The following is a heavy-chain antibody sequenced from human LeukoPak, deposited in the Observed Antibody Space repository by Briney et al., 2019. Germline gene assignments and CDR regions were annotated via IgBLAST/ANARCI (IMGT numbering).Heavy chain of an antibody. CDR3: ARERECSTSCAFDS. J-gene: IGHJ4*02. V-gene: IGHV3-21*01. Sequence: GGSLRLSGAASGFTFKSYSMNWVRQAPGKGLEWVSSISGSSKYIYYADSVKGRFTITRDTARNSLYLQMNSLRGDDTAVYYCARERECSTSCAFDSWGQGTLVTVSS. D-gene: IGHD2-2*01. CDR2: ISGSSKYI. CDR1: GFTFKSYS.